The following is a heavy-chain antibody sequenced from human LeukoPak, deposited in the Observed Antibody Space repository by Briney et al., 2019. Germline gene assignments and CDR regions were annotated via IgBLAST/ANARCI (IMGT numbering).Heavy chain of an antibody. CDR2: INPVSGAT. J-gene: IGHJ3*02. CDR3: AITNVNNAFDI. D-gene: IGHD2/OR15-2a*01. Sequence: ASVKVSCKASGYTFINYYIHWVRQAPGQGLEWMGRINPVSGATNSAQKFQGRVTMTRDTSITTAYMDLGSLRSDDTAVYYCAITNVNNAFDIWGQGTMVTVSS. CDR1: GYTFINYY. V-gene: IGHV1-2*06.